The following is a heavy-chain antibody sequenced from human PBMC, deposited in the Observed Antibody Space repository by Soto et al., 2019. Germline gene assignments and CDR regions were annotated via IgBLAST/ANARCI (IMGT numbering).Heavy chain of an antibody. CDR3: AKSGDSSGYLGNWFDP. CDR1: GFTFSDYY. V-gene: IGHV3-11*05. D-gene: IGHD3-22*01. J-gene: IGHJ5*02. CDR2: ISSSSSYT. Sequence: QVQLVESGGGLVKPGGSLRLSCAASGFTFSDYYMSWIRQAPGKGLEWVSYISSSSSYTNYADSVKGRFTISRDNAKNSLYLQMNSMRAEDTAVYYCAKSGDSSGYLGNWFDPWGQGTLVTVSS.